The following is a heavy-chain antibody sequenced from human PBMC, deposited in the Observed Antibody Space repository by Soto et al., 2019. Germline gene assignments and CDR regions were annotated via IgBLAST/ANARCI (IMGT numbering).Heavy chain of an antibody. Sequence: AYVKVSCKASGYTFTSDGIRWVRQAPGQGLEWMGWISAYNGNTNYAQKLQGRVTMTTDTSTSTAYMELRSLRSDDTAVYYCARQEARPYSSSRGSDFDIWG. CDR1: GYTFTSDG. J-gene: IGHJ3*02. CDR3: ARQEARPYSSSRGSDFDI. V-gene: IGHV1-18*01. D-gene: IGHD6-13*01. CDR2: ISAYNGNT.